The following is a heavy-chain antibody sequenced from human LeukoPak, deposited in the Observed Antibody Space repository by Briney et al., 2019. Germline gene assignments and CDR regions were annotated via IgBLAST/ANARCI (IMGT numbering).Heavy chain of an antibody. Sequence: GASVKVSCKASGYTFTGYYMHWVRQAPGQGLEWMGWINPNSGVTKYAQKFQGRVTMTSDTSISTAYMELSRLRSDDTAVYYCTRDAGGGDCYSCPNWFDPWGQGTLVTVSS. D-gene: IGHD2-21*02. J-gene: IGHJ5*02. CDR3: TRDAGGGDCYSCPNWFDP. V-gene: IGHV1-2*02. CDR2: INPNSGVT. CDR1: GYTFTGYY.